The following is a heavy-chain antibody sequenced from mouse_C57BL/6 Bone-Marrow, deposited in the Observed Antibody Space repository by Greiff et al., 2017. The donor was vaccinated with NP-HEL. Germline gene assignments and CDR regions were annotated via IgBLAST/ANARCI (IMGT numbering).Heavy chain of an antibody. V-gene: IGHV1-69*01. Sequence: QVQLQQPGAELVMPGASVKLSCKASGYTFTSYWMHWVKQRPGQGLEWIGEIDPSDSYTNYNHKFKGQFTLSVDKSSSTAYMQLSSLASEDSAVYCWASGGSTMVARACAYGGKGTLVTVSA. D-gene: IGHD2-2*01. J-gene: IGHJ3*01. CDR2: IDPSDSYT. CDR3: ASGGSTMVARACAY. CDR1: GYTFTSYW.